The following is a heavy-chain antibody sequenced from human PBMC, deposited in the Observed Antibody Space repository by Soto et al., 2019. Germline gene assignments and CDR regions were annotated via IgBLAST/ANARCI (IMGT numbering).Heavy chain of an antibody. V-gene: IGHV1-2*02. CDR2: INPNSGGT. CDR3: ARDFEELAFCLPGAY. Sequence: QVQLVQSGAEVKKPGASVKVSCKASGYTFTGYYMHWVRQAPGQGIDWMGWINPNSGGTNYAQKFQGRVTMTRDASISTADRELSRLRSDDTAVYYCARDFEELAFCLPGAYWGQVTLVTVSS. D-gene: IGHD1-7*01. J-gene: IGHJ4*02. CDR1: GYTFTGYY.